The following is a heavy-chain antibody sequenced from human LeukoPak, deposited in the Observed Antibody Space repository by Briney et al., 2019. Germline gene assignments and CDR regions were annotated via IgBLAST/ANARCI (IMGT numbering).Heavy chain of an antibody. D-gene: IGHD3-22*01. CDR2: MYLSGTT. J-gene: IGHJ6*02. V-gene: IGHV4-4*02. CDR3: ASRTIITLCMDV. CDR1: GDSINSLDL. Sequence: PSGTLSLTCTVSGDSINSLDLWSWVRQPPGKGLEWIGEMYLSGTTHSNPSVKSRVTISIDKSKNQFSLKLSSVTAADTAVYYCASRTIITLCMDVWGQGTTVTVSS.